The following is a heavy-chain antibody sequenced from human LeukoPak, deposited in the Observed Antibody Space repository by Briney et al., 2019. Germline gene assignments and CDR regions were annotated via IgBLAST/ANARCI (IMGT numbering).Heavy chain of an antibody. CDR3: ARELIFGVVDY. CDR2: IYTSGST. V-gene: IGHV4-4*07. J-gene: IGHJ4*02. D-gene: IGHD3-3*01. CDR1: GGSISSYY. Sequence: SETLSLTCTVPGGSISSYYWRWIRQPAGKGLEWIGRIYTSGSTNYNPSLKSRVTMSVDTSKNQFSLKLSSVTAADTAVYYCARELIFGVVDYWGQGTLVTVSS.